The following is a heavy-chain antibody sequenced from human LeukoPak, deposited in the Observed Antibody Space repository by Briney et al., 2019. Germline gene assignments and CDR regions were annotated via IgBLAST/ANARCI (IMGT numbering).Heavy chain of an antibody. J-gene: IGHJ3*02. V-gene: IGHV4-59*01. CDR1: GGSISSYY. Sequence: SETLSLTCTVSGGSISSYYWSWIRQPPGKGLEWIGYIYYSGSTNYNPSLKSRVTISVDTSKNQFSLKLSSVTAADTAVYYCARGGSQLEYCSGGSCHVTGAFDIWGQGTMVTVSS. D-gene: IGHD2-15*01. CDR2: IYYSGST. CDR3: ARGGSQLEYCSGGSCHVTGAFDI.